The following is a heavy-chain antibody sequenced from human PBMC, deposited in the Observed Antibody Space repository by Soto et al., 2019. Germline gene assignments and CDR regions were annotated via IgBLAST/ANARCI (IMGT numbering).Heavy chain of an antibody. Sequence: GGSLRLSCAASGFTVSSNYMSWVRQAPGKGLEWVSVIYSGGSTYYADSVKGRFTISRDNSKNTLYLQMNSLRAEDTAVYYCARIPAGVIVYYMDVWGKGTTVTVSS. CDR1: GFTVSSNY. V-gene: IGHV3-66*01. J-gene: IGHJ6*03. CDR2: IYSGGST. CDR3: ARIPAGVIVYYMDV. D-gene: IGHD3-16*02.